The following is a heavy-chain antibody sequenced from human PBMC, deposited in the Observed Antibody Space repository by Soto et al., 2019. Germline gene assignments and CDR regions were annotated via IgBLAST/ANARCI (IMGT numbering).Heavy chain of an antibody. D-gene: IGHD3-3*01. V-gene: IGHV1-46*03. Sequence: GAPVEACSKARGYGFASCYRHWLRQEPEQGLEWMGIINPSGGSTSYAQKFQGRVTMTRDTSTSTVYMVLSSLRSEDTAVYYCASAVTPIASIFGVVEGYYYYVMDVWGQGTTDTVS. CDR1: GYGFASCY. J-gene: IGHJ6*02. CDR2: INPSGGST. CDR3: ASAVTPIASIFGVVEGYYYYVMDV.